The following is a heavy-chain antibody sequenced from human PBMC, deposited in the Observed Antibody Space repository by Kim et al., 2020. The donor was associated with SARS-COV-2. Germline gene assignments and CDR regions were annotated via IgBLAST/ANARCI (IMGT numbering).Heavy chain of an antibody. D-gene: IGHD2-2*02. CDR2: INSDGIST. CDR3: GRSYTWATIGY. J-gene: IGHJ4*02. Sequence: GGSLRLSCAASGFTFSNYWMHWVRQVPGKGLVWVSGINSDGISTSYADSVKGRFTISRDNAKDTLYVQMDSLRAEDTAVYYCGRSYTWATIGYWGQGTLVTVSS. V-gene: IGHV3-74*01. CDR1: GFTFSNYW.